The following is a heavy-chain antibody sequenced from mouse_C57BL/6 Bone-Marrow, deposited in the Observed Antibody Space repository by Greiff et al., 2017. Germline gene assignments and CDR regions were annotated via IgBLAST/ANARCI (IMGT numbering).Heavy chain of an antibody. CDR2: ISYDGSN. J-gene: IGHJ4*01. Sequence: EVKLMESGPGLVKPSQSLSLTCSVTGYSITSGYYWNWIRQFPGNKLEWMGYISYDGSNNYNPSLKNRNSITRDTPKNQFFLKLNSVTTEDTATYYCASLWCYYARDYWGQGTSVTVSS. CDR1: GYSITSGYY. D-gene: IGHD1-1*02. CDR3: ASLWCYYARDY. V-gene: IGHV3-6*01.